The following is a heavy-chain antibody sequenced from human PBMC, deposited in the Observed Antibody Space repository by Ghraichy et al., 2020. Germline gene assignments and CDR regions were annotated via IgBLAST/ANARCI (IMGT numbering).Heavy chain of an antibody. J-gene: IGHJ4*02. CDR2: INAVGSTT. V-gene: IGHV3-74*01. Sequence: GGSLRLSCVASGVTFNNYWMHWVRQVPGKGLVWVSNINAVGSTTNYADAVKGRFTISRDNAKNILYLQMNSLRVEDTAMYYCAGALGSADCSWGQGTLVTVSS. CDR1: GVTFNNYW. CDR3: AGALGSADCS. D-gene: IGHD2-21*01.